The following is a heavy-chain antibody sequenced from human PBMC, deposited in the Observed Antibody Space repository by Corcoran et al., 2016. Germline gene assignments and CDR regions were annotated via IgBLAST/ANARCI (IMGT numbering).Heavy chain of an antibody. D-gene: IGHD2-8*01. CDR3: ARSRRVSTYKPFGS. V-gene: IGHV5-51*01. Sequence: EVQLVQSGAEVKKPGESLKISCKGSGYSFTTYWIGWVRQMPGKGLEWMGIIYPSDSDIKYSPSFQGQVTISVEKSISTAYLQWSSLKASDTAMYYCARSRRVSTYKPFGSWGQGTLVTVSS. CDR1: GYSFTTYW. CDR2: IYPSDSDI. J-gene: IGHJ5*02.